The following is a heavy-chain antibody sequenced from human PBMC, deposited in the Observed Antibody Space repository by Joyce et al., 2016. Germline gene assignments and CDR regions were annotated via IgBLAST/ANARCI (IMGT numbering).Heavy chain of an antibody. V-gene: IGHV4-59*01. Sequence: QVQLQESGPGLLKPSETLSLTCTVSGGFINNYYWSWIRQSPEKGLEWIGLVNFKGVTNYNPSLKSRVTISLDTSKNQFALTLNSVTAADTAVYYCARAPKRASFDPWGRGILVTVSS. CDR3: ARAPKRASFDP. J-gene: IGHJ5*02. CDR1: GGFINNYY. CDR2: VNFKGVT.